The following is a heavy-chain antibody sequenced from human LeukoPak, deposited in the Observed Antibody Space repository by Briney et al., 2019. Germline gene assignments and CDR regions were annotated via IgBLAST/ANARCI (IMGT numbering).Heavy chain of an antibody. J-gene: IGHJ4*02. V-gene: IGHV3-30*03. CDR2: ISYDGSNK. CDR1: GFTFSSYG. Sequence: PGRSLRLSCAASGFTFSSYGMHWVRQAPGKGLEWVAVISYDGSNKYYADSVKGRFTISRDNSKNTLYLQMNSLRAEDTAVYYCARTLDERGFDYWGQGTLVTVSS. CDR3: ARTLDERGFDY. D-gene: IGHD1-1*01.